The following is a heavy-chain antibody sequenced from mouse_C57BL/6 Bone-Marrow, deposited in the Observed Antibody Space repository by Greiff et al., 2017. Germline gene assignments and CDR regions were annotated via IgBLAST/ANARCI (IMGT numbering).Heavy chain of an antibody. Sequence: VQLQQSGPGLVKPSQSLSLTCSVTGYSITSGYYWNWIRQFPGNKLEWMGYISYDGSNNYNPSLKNRISITRDTSKNQFFLKLNSVTTEDTATYYCARGRGFATVVDYAMDYWGQGTSVTVSS. CDR1: GYSITSGYY. V-gene: IGHV3-6*01. J-gene: IGHJ4*01. D-gene: IGHD1-1*01. CDR3: ARGRGFATVVDYAMDY. CDR2: ISYDGSN.